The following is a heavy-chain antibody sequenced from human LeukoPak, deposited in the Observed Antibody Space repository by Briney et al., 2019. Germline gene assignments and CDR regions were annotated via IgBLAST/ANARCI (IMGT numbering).Heavy chain of an antibody. V-gene: IGHV1-2*06. Sequence: ASVKVSCKASGYTFTGYYMHWVRQAPGQGLEWIGRINPNSGGTNYAQKFQGRVTMTRDTSISTAYMELSRLRSDDTAVYYCARERGIAAPPYYYYYGMDVWGQGTTVTVSS. CDR3: ARERGIAAPPYYYYYGMDV. CDR1: GYTFTGYY. D-gene: IGHD6-13*01. J-gene: IGHJ6*02. CDR2: INPNSGGT.